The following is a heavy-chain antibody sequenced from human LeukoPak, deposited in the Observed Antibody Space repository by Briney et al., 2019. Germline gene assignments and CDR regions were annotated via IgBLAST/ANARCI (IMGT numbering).Heavy chain of an antibody. Sequence: GGSLRLSCAASGFTFSSYSMNWVRQAPEKGLEWVSSISSSSSYIYYADSVKGRFTISRDNAKNSLYLQMNSLRAEDTAVYYCARDPSSSRNFDYWGQGTLVTVSS. CDR1: GFTFSSYS. V-gene: IGHV3-21*01. J-gene: IGHJ4*02. D-gene: IGHD6-13*01. CDR3: ARDPSSSRNFDY. CDR2: ISSSSSYI.